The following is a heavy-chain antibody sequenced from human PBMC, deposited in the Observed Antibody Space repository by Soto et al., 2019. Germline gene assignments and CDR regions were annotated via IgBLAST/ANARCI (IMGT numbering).Heavy chain of an antibody. CDR1: GFRFSNYA. J-gene: IGHJ3*02. CDR3: AKDFIPMNGVYDAFQM. Sequence: EVQLLESGGGLVQPGGSLEISCGASGFRFSNYAMSWVRQAPGKGPEWVSSVGGSNSDTDYADSVKGRFTISRDNSKNTLYLQMNSLRAEDTAIYFCAKDFIPMNGVYDAFQMWGQGTTVTVSS. D-gene: IGHD2-8*01. CDR2: VGGSNSDT. V-gene: IGHV3-23*01.